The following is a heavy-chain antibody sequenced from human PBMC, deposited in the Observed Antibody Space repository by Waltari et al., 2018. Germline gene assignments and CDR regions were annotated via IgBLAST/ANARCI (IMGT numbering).Heavy chain of an antibody. J-gene: IGHJ4*02. Sequence: QVQLVESGGGVVQPGRSLRLSCAASGFTFSSYVMHWFRQAPGKGLEWVALISYDGSKKYYADSVKGRFTISRDNSKNTLYLQMNSLRAEDTALYYCARDLGGGDDSSGYYDYWGQGTLVTVSS. CDR2: ISYDGSKK. V-gene: IGHV3-30-3*01. CDR1: GFTFSSYV. D-gene: IGHD3-22*01. CDR3: ARDLGGGDDSSGYYDY.